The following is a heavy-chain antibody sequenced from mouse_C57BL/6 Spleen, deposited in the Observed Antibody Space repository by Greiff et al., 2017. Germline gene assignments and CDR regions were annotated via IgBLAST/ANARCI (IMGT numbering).Heavy chain of an antibody. V-gene: IGHV1-64*01. Sequence: VQLQQPGAELVKPGASVKLSCKASGYTFTSYWMHWVKQRPGQGLEWIGMIHPNSGSTNYNEKFKSKATLTVDKSSSTAYMQLSSLTSEDSAVYYCARDYYGSSPWFAYWGKGTLVTVSA. D-gene: IGHD1-1*01. CDR2: IHPNSGST. CDR1: GYTFTSYW. J-gene: IGHJ3*01. CDR3: ARDYYGSSPWFAY.